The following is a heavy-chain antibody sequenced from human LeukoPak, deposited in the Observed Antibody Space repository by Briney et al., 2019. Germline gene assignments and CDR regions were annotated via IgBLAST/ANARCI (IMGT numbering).Heavy chain of an antibody. CDR3: ARGADFLHYYMDV. CDR2: IIPIFGTA. CDR1: GGTFSSYA. V-gene: IGHV1-69*05. Sequence: SVKVSCKASGGTFSSYAISWVRQAPGQGLEWMGGIIPIFGTANYAQKFQGRVTITTDESTSTAYMELRSLRSEDTAVYYCARGADFLHYYMDVWGKGTTVTVSS. J-gene: IGHJ6*03. D-gene: IGHD3-3*01.